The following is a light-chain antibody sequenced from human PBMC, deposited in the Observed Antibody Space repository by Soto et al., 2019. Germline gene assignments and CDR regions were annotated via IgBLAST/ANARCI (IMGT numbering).Light chain of an antibody. J-gene: IGKJ5*01. V-gene: IGKV3-15*01. CDR1: QGVTTN. Sequence: EIRMTQFPATLSASPGGGATLSCRAGQGVTTNFAWYQQKSGQSPRLLIYEVSIRATGGPARFSATGSGTDFTLTSSGLQSEDSAVYFCQQYNNWPFSFGQGTRLEIK. CDR2: EVS. CDR3: QQYNNWPFS.